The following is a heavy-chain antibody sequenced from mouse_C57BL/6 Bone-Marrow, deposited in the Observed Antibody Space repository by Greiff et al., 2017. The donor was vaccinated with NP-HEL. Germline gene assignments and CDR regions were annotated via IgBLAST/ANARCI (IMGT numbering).Heavy chain of an antibody. D-gene: IGHD2-3*01. CDR1: GFTFSSYA. Sequence: EVKLVESGGGLVKPGGSLKLSCAASGFTFSSYAMSWVRQTPEKRLEWVATISDGGSYTYYPDNVKGRFTISRDNAKNNLYLQMSHLKSEDTAMYYCARGYDGYTWFAYGGQGTLVTVSA. V-gene: IGHV5-4*03. CDR3: ARGYDGYTWFAY. J-gene: IGHJ3*01. CDR2: ISDGGSYT.